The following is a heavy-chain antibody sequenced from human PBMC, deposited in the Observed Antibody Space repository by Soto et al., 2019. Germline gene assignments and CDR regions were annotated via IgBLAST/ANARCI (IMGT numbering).Heavy chain of an antibody. V-gene: IGHV3-23*01. CDR2: ISGSGGST. D-gene: IGHD3-9*01. Sequence: PGGSLRLSCAASGFTFSNYWMHWVRQAPGKGLEWVSAISGSGGSTYYADSVKGRFTISRDNSKNTLYLQMNSLRAEDTAVYYCAKNVWGITIFGGMDVWGQGTTVTVSS. CDR1: GFTFSNYW. CDR3: AKNVWGITIFGGMDV. J-gene: IGHJ6*02.